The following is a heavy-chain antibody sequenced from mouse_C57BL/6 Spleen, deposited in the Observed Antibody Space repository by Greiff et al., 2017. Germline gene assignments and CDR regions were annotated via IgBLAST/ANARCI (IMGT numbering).Heavy chain of an antibody. CDR1: GFSLTSYG. D-gene: IGHD1-1*01. J-gene: IGHJ4*01. CDR3: ARNEGTTVVEEMGY. V-gene: IGHV2-2*01. CDR2: IWSGGST. Sequence: VQLQQSGPGLVQPSQSLSISCTVSGFSLTSYGVHWVRQSPGKGLEWLGVIWSGGSTDYNAAFISRLSISKYNSKSQIFFKMNSLQADDTAIYYSARNEGTTVVEEMGYWGQGTSVTVSS.